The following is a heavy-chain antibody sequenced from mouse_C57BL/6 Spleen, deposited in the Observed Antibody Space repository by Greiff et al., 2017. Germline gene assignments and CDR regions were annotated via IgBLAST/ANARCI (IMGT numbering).Heavy chain of an antibody. Sequence: EVQLQQSGPELVKPGASVKIPCKASGYTFTDYNMDWVKQSHGKSLEWIGDINPNNGGTIYNQKFKGKATLTADKSSSTAYMELRSLTSEDTAVYYCARNYYGSSFWYFDVGGTANTVTVSS. CDR1: GYTFTDYN. J-gene: IGHJ1*03. V-gene: IGHV1-18*01. CDR2: INPNNGGT. CDR3: ARNYYGSSFWYFDV. D-gene: IGHD1-1*01.